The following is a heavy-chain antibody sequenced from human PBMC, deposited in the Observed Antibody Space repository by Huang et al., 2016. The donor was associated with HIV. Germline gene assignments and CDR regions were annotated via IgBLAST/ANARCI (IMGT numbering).Heavy chain of an antibody. D-gene: IGHD6-13*01. CDR2: IIPIFDTV. CDR3: ARDLTGTRAAAAGIRGDAFDV. V-gene: IGHV1-69*13. Sequence: QVQLVQSGAEVKKSGSSVKVSCKASGGTFGSYDISWVRQAPGQGREWMGGIIPIFDTVNDAQKFQGRVRITADASTSTAYMELTSPRSEDTAVYYCARDLTGTRAAAAGIRGDAFDVWGQGTLVTVSS. CDR1: GGTFGSYD. J-gene: IGHJ3*01.